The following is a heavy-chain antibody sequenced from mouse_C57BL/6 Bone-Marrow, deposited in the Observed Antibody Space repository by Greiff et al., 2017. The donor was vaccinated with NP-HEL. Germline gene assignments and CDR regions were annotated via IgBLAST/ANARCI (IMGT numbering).Heavy chain of an antibody. CDR2: IDPENGDT. CDR3: TTGYLDY. CDR1: GFNIKDDY. V-gene: IGHV14-4*01. J-gene: IGHJ2*01. Sequence: VQLKESGAELVRPGASVKLSCTASGFNIKDDYMHWVKQRPEQGLEWIGWIDPENGDTEYASQFQGKATITADTSSNTAYLQLSSLTSEDTAVYYCTTGYLDYWGQGTTLTVSS.